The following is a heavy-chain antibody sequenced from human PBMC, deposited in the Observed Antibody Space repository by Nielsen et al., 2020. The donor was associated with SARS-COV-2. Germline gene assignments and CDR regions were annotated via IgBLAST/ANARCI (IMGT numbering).Heavy chain of an antibody. V-gene: IGHV3-33*01. CDR3: ARDVPPVGDETTGSDY. Sequence: GESLKISCAASGFTFSTFGMHWVRQAPGKGLEWVAVIWYDGSNKYHADSVKGRFTISRDNSKNTLYLQMNSLRAEDTAVYYCARDVPPVGDETTGSDYWGQGTLVTASS. J-gene: IGHJ4*02. CDR2: IWYDGSNK. CDR1: GFTFSTFG. D-gene: IGHD4-17*01.